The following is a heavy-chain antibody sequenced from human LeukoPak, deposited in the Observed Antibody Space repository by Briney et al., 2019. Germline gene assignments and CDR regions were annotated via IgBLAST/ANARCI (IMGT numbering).Heavy chain of an antibody. CDR1: GFSVSNTY. D-gene: IGHD2-21*02. CDR2: IYSGGNT. Sequence: PGGSLRLSCAASGFSVSNTYMSWVRQVPGKGLEWVSIIYSGGNTYYADSVKGRFTISRDNSKNTLYLQMNRLRPEDTAVYYCARGTVTAPDYWGQGTLVTVSS. J-gene: IGHJ4*02. V-gene: IGHV3-53*01. CDR3: ARGTVTAPDY.